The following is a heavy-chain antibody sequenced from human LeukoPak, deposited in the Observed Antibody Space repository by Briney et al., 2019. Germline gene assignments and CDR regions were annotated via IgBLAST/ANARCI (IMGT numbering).Heavy chain of an antibody. D-gene: IGHD3-10*01. CDR3: ARGGQAGTGDL. J-gene: IGHJ5*02. CDR1: GFTFRSYW. Sequence: PGGSLRLSCAASGFTFRSYWMTWVRQSPGKGLEWVANIKQDGSETYHVDSVKGRFTISRDNAKDSLYLEMNGLRAEDTAVYYCARGGQAGTGDLWGQGTLVTVSS. V-gene: IGHV3-7*01. CDR2: IKQDGSET.